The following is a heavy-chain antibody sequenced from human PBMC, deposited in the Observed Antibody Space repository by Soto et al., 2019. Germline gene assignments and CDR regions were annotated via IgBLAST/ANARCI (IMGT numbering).Heavy chain of an antibody. CDR2: VSASGGST. CDR3: VKGGGAFPYVSGTPV. V-gene: IGHV3-23*01. CDR1: GFTFDTYV. Sequence: PGGSLRLSCAGTGFTFDTYVITWVRQAPGRGLEWVSGVSASGGSTYYAGSVRGRFTISRDNSENTVSLQMNSLGAEDTAVYYCVKGGGAFPYVSGTPVWGRGTLVTVSS. D-gene: IGHD3-10*01. J-gene: IGHJ4*02.